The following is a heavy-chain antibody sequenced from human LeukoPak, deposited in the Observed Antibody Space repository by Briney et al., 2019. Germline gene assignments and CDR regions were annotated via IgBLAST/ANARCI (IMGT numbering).Heavy chain of an antibody. V-gene: IGHV4-39*01. CDR3: ARLMMATNYYFDY. D-gene: IGHD5-24*01. Sequence: SETLSLTCTVSGGSISSGRYYWGWIRQPPGKGLEWIGSIYYSGSTYYNPSLKSRVTISVDTSKNQFSLKLSSVTAADTAVYYCARLMMATNYYFDYWGQGTLVTVSS. J-gene: IGHJ4*02. CDR2: IYYSGST. CDR1: GGSISSGRYY.